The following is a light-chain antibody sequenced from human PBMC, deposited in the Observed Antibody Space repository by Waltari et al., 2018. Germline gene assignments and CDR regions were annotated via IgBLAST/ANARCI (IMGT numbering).Light chain of an antibody. Sequence: QSALTHPVSASGSLGQSITIPCTGSSSDIGAFAPVSWYQQHPGRAPTLMIFHVTERPSGISNRFSGSKSGNTASLTISGLQTEDEADYYCSSYTTSGTLVFGGGTKLTIL. CDR3: SSYTTSGTLV. CDR1: SSDIGAFAP. J-gene: IGLJ2*01. CDR2: HVT. V-gene: IGLV2-14*03.